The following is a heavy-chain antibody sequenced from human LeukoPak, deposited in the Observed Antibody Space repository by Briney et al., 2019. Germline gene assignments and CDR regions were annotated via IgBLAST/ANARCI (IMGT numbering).Heavy chain of an antibody. V-gene: IGHV3-53*05. D-gene: IGHD3-10*01. Sequence: GGSLRLSCAGSGLTVSRHYMRWVRQAPGKGLEWVAVIYSNNSTYYADSVKGRFTIFRDSSRNTLLLQMSSLRREDTAIYYCARDYMVRGPDVWGQGTTVTVSS. CDR3: ARDYMVRGPDV. CDR2: IYSNNST. CDR1: GLTVSRHY. J-gene: IGHJ6*02.